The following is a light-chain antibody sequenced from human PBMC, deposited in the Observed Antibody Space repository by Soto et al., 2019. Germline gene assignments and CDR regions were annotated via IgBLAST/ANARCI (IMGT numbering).Light chain of an antibody. V-gene: IGKV3-20*01. CDR1: QSVSSSY. CDR2: GTS. J-gene: IGKJ4*01. Sequence: EIVLTQSPGTLSLSPGERATLSCRASQSVSSSYLAWYQQVPGQPPRLLIYGTSSRATGITDPGIPDRFSGSGSGTDFSFTISRLVPEDFAVYYCQQYGSSPTTFGGGTMVEIK. CDR3: QQYGSSPTT.